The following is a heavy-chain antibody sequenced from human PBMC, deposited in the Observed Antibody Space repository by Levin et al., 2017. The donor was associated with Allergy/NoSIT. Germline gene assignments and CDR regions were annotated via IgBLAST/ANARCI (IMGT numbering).Heavy chain of an antibody. CDR1: GFTFSSYA. D-gene: IGHD6-13*01. Sequence: GGSLRLSCAASGFTFSSYAMHWVRQAPGKGLEWVAVISYDGSNKYYADSVKGRFTISRDNSKNTLYLQMNSLRAEDTAVYYCARGLVQQQLANYYYYYGMDVWGQGTTVTVSS. CDR2: ISYDGSNK. V-gene: IGHV3-30-3*01. CDR3: ARGLVQQQLANYYYYYGMDV. J-gene: IGHJ6*02.